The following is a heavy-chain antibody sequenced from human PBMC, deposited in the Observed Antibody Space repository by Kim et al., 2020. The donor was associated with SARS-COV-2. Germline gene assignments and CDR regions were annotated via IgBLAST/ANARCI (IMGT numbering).Heavy chain of an antibody. Sequence: GESLKISCKGSGYSFTSYWIGWVRQMPGKGLEWMGIIYPGDSDTRYSPSFQGQVTISADKYISTAYLQWSSLKASDTAMYYCASQRSYCSSTSCLRSYGMDVWGQGTTVTVSS. CDR3: ASQRSYCSSTSCLRSYGMDV. D-gene: IGHD2-2*01. J-gene: IGHJ6*02. CDR2: IYPGDSDT. CDR1: GYSFTSYW. V-gene: IGHV5-51*01.